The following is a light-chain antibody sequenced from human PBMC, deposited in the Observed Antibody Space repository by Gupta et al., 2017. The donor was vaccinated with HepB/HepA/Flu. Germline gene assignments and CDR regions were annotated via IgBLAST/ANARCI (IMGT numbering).Light chain of an antibody. J-gene: IGKJ4*01. CDR1: QSFTSGY. CDR2: GAS. V-gene: IGKV3-20*01. Sequence: EIVLTQSPGTLSLSPGERATLSCRASQSFTSGYLAWYQQKPGQAPRLLIYGASSRATDIPDRFSGSGAGTDFTLTISRREPEDFAVYYCQHYDYSSPLSFGGGTKVEMK. CDR3: QHYDYSSPLS.